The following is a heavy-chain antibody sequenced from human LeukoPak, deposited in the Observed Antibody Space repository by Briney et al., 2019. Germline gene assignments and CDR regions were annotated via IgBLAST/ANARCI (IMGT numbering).Heavy chain of an antibody. CDR1: GFTFTHYY. CDR3: ARDPGGNYFGPGTYFAY. J-gene: IGHJ4*02. CDR2: IDGETGNT. Sequence: GASVTVSCKASGFTFTHYYIHWVRQARGQGLEWMGRIDGETGNTRYAQNFQGRVTMTRDTSTSTVYMELSSLRFEDTADYYCARDPGGNYFGPGTYFAYWGQGTLLTVSS. V-gene: IGHV1-46*01. D-gene: IGHD3-10*01.